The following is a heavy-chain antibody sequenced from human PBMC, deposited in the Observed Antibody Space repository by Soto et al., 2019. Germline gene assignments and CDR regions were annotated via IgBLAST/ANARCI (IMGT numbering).Heavy chain of an antibody. CDR3: AKTCSGSSSMGCCDY. CDR1: GFSFSTYA. Sequence: GGSLRLSCAASGFSFSTYAMSWVRLAPGKGLEWVSSITVGGGSTYYTESVKGRFTISRDNSKNTLYLQMNSLRAGDTAVYYCAKTCSGSSSMGCCDYWGQGTLVTVT. D-gene: IGHD6-6*01. V-gene: IGHV3-23*01. CDR2: ITVGGGST. J-gene: IGHJ4*02.